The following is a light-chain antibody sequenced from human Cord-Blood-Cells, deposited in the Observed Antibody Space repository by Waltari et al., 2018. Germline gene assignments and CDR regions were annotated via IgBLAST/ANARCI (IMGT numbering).Light chain of an antibody. J-gene: IGLJ2*01. V-gene: IGLV2-14*01. CDR1: SSDVGGYNY. CDR2: DVS. CDR3: SSYTSSSTLV. Sequence: QSALTQPASVSGSPGQSITISCTGTSSDVGGYNYVSWYQQPPGKAPKPMIYDVSNRPSGVSNLFAGYKSGNTASLTISGLQAEDEADYYCSSYTSSSTLVFGGGTNLTVL.